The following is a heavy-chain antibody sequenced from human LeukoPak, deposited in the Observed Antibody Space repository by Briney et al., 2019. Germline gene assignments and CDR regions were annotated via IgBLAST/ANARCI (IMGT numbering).Heavy chain of an antibody. V-gene: IGHV4-31*03. CDR3: AREYYDSSGLYYFDY. D-gene: IGHD3-22*01. J-gene: IGHJ4*02. CDR2: IYYSGST. Sequence: SETLSLTCSVSGGSISSGGYYWSWIRQHPGKGLEWIGSIYYSGSTYYNPSLKSRVTISVDTSKNQLSLKLSSVTAADTAVYYCAREYYDSSGLYYFDYWGQGTLVTVSS. CDR1: GGSISSGGYY.